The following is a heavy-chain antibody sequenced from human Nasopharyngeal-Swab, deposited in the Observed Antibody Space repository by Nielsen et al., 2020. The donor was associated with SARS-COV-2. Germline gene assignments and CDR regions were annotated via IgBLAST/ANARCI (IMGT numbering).Heavy chain of an antibody. Sequence: GESLKISCAASGFTFSSYAMSWVRQAPGKGLEWVSATSGSGGSTYYADSVKGRFTISRDNSKNTLYLQMNSLRAEDTAVYYCAKFDRLLPMVYFDYWGQGTLVTVSS. CDR3: AKFDRLLPMVYFDY. CDR2: TSGSGGST. CDR1: GFTFSSYA. J-gene: IGHJ4*02. V-gene: IGHV3-23*01. D-gene: IGHD2-21*02.